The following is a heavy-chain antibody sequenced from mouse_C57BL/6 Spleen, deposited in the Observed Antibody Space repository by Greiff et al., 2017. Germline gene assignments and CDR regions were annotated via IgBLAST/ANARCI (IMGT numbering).Heavy chain of an antibody. D-gene: IGHD2-4*01. Sequence: VQLQQPGAELVKPGASVKMSCKASGYTFTSYWITWVKQRPGQGLEWIGDIYPGSGSTNYNEKFKSKATLTVDTSSSTAYMQLSSLTSEDSAVYYGARGGGFYDYGGYAMDYWGQGTSVTVSS. V-gene: IGHV1-55*01. CDR2: IYPGSGST. CDR1: GYTFTSYW. J-gene: IGHJ4*01. CDR3: ARGGGFYDYGGYAMDY.